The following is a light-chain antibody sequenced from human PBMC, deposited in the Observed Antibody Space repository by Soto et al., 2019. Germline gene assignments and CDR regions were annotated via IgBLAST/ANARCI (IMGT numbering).Light chain of an antibody. Sequence: QSVLTQPASVSGSPGQSITISCTGTSSDVGAYYSVSWYQHHPGKAPKLIIYGVTNRPSGVSNRFSGSKSGNTASLTISGLQAEDEADYHCCSYTSGSSHYVFGTGTKLTVL. CDR3: CSYTSGSSHYV. CDR1: SSDVGAYYS. CDR2: GVT. J-gene: IGLJ1*01. V-gene: IGLV2-14*01.